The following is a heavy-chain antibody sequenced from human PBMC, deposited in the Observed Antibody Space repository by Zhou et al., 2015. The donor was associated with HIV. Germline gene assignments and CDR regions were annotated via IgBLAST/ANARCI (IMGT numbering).Heavy chain of an antibody. Sequence: QVQLVQSGAEVKKPGASVKVSCKASGYTFTGYYMHWVRQAPGQGLEWMGRISPNSGATNYAQKFQDRVTMTRDTSISTAYMELSRLRSDDTAVYYCARGRWEIPDEYWGQGTLVTVSP. CDR2: ISPNSGAT. V-gene: IGHV1-2*06. D-gene: IGHD4-23*01. CDR3: ARGRWEIPDEY. J-gene: IGHJ4*02. CDR1: GYTFTGYY.